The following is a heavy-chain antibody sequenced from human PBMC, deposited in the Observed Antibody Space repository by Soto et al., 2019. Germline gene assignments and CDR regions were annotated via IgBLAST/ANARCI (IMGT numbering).Heavy chain of an antibody. CDR2: IYSGGGT. Sequence: GGSLRLSCAASGFTVSSNYMSWVRQAPGKGLEWVSVIYSGGGTYYADSVKGRFTISRDNSKNTLYLHMNSLRAEDTAVYYCATQRGGYDRGFEYWGQGTLVTVSS. V-gene: IGHV3-66*01. CDR3: ATQRGGYDRGFEY. CDR1: GFTVSSNY. J-gene: IGHJ4*02. D-gene: IGHD5-12*01.